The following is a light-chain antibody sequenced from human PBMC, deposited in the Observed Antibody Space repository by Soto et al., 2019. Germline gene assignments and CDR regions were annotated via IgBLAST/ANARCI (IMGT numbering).Light chain of an antibody. J-gene: IGLJ1*01. V-gene: IGLV2-14*01. CDR2: EVS. CDR3: CSYTTSSTLV. CDR1: SSDVGTYNH. Sequence: QSALTQPASVSGSPGQSITISCTGTSSDVGTYNHVSWYQQHPGKAPQLIIYEVSNRPSGLSNRFSASKSGNTASLTISGLQAEDEADYYCCSYTTSSTLVFGTGTKLTGL.